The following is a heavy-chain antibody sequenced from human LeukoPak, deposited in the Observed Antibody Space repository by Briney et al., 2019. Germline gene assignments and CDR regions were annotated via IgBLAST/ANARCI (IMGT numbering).Heavy chain of an antibody. V-gene: IGHV1-8*01. CDR3: ARSNYLNYYYYSMDV. D-gene: IGHD4/OR15-4a*01. J-gene: IGHJ6*02. CDR2: MNPNSGNT. Sequence: ASVKVSCKASGYTFTSYDINWVRQATGQGLEWMGWMNPNSGNTGYAQKFQGRVTMTRNTSISTAYMELSSLRSEDTAVYYCARSNYLNYYYYSMDVWGQGTTVTVSS. CDR1: GYTFTSYD.